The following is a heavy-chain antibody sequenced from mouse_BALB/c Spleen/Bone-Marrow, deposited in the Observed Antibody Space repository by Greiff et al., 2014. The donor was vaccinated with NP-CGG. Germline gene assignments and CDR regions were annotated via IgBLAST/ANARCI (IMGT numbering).Heavy chain of an antibody. CDR3: STLARNNFDY. CDR1: GYTFSNYW. J-gene: IGHJ2*01. CDR2: IYPGNSDT. Sequence: EVQLQQSGTGLARPGAAVKMSCKASGYTFSNYWMHWGKQRPGQGLEWMGTIYPGNSDTTYNLKCKGKAKATASTSTSITYMESMSLTNDDFAVYSYSTLARNNFDYWGQGTTLTVSS. V-gene: IGHV1-5*01.